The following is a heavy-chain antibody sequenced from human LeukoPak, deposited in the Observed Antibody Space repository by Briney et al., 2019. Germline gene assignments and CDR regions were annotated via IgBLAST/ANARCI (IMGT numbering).Heavy chain of an antibody. CDR1: GGSINSYY. V-gene: IGHV4-59*01. J-gene: IGHJ4*02. D-gene: IGHD6-19*01. CDR2: IYDSGST. Sequence: KPSETLSLTCTVSGGSINSYYWSWIRQPPGKGLEWIGYIYDSGSTNYHPSLESRVTISVDTSKNQFSLKLISVTSADTAVYYFARDRGGSRGWSRPIDHWGQGTLVTVSS. CDR3: ARDRGGSRGWSRPIDH.